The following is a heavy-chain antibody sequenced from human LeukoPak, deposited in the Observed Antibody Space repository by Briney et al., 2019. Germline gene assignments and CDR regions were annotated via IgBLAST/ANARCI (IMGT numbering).Heavy chain of an antibody. CDR3: ASHIRFLEWSYFDY. J-gene: IGHJ4*02. CDR1: GGTFSSYA. V-gene: IGHV1-69*04. CDR2: IIPIFGIA. Sequence: SVKVSCKASGGTFSSYAISWVRQAPGQGLEWMGRIIPIFGIANYAQKFQGRVTITADKSTSTAYMELSNLRSEDTAVYYCASHIRFLEWSYFDYWGQGTLVTVSS. D-gene: IGHD3-3*01.